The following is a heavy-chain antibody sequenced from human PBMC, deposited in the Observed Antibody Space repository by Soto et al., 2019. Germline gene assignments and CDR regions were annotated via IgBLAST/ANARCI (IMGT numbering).Heavy chain of an antibody. D-gene: IGHD3-9*01. V-gene: IGHV1-58*01. CDR2: IVVGSGNT. J-gene: IGHJ4*02. CDR3: AAKPKGKSRPMTILTGYLEYYFDY. Sequence: GASVKVSCKASGFTFTSSAVQWVRQASGQRLEWIGWIVVGSGNTNYAQKFQERVTITRDMSTSTAYMELSSLRSEDTAVYYCAAKPKGKSRPMTILTGYLEYYFDYWGQGTLVTVSS. CDR1: GFTFTSSA.